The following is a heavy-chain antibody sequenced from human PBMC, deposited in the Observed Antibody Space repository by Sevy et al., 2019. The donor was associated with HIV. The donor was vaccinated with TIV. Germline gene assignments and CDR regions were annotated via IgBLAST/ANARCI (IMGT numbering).Heavy chain of an antibody. Sequence: ASVKVSCKASGYTFTSYGISWVRQAPGQGPEWMGWISVYNVNTNYAQKLQGRVSMTTDTSTSTAYMELGSLGSDDTAVYYCARDDCSRTSCHGSLLYWGQGTLVTVSS. V-gene: IGHV1-18*01. CDR2: ISVYNVNT. CDR1: GYTFTSYG. CDR3: ARDDCSRTSCHGSLLY. J-gene: IGHJ4*02. D-gene: IGHD2-2*01.